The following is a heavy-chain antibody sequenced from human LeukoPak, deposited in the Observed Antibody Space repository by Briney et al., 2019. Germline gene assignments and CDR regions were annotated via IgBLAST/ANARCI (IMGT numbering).Heavy chain of an antibody. CDR3: ARDRPGYCSSTSCYAILY. V-gene: IGHV4-4*07. CDR1: GGSISSYY. Sequence: SETLSLTCTVSGGSISSYYWSWIRQPAGKGLEWIGRIYTSGSTNYNPSLKRRVTISVDTSKNQFSLKLSSVTAADTAVYYCARDRPGYCSSTSCYAILYWGQGTLVTVSS. CDR2: IYTSGST. J-gene: IGHJ4*02. D-gene: IGHD2-2*01.